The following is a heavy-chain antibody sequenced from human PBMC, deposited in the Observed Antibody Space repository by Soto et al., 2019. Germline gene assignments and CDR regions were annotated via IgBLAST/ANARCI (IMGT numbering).Heavy chain of an antibody. Sequence: SETLSLTFSVSGASINRGDTDYWNWFRQHPVKGLEWIGYIYYSGRIYYNPSLESRVTISVDTSKNQFSLKLTSVTAADTAVYYCAHSLRSFYYFGLDVWGQGTTVT. D-gene: IGHD3-10*01. V-gene: IGHV4-31*02. CDR3: AHSLRSFYYFGLDV. CDR2: IYYSGRI. CDR1: GASINRGDTDY. J-gene: IGHJ6*02.